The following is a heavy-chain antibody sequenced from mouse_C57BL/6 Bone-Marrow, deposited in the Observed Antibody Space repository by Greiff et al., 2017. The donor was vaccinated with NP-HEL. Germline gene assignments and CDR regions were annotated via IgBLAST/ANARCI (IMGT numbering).Heavy chain of an antibody. CDR3: AGDDGYPYAMDY. CDR1: GYTFTSYG. Sequence: VQLVESGAELARPGASVKLSCKASGYTFTSYGISWVKQRTGQGLEWIGEIYPRSGNTYYNEKFKGKATLTADKSSSTAYMELRSLTSEDSAVYFCAGDDGYPYAMDYWGQGTSVTVSS. V-gene: IGHV1-81*01. J-gene: IGHJ4*01. CDR2: IYPRSGNT. D-gene: IGHD2-3*01.